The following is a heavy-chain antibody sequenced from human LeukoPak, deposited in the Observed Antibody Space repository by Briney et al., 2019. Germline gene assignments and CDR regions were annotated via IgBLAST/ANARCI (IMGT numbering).Heavy chain of an antibody. J-gene: IGHJ4*02. CDR2: INPNNGGT. V-gene: IGHV1-2*02. CDR1: GYTFTDYY. Sequence: ASVKVSCKASGYTFTDYYMHWVRQAPGQGLEWMGWINPNNGGTKYAQKFQGRVTMARDTSISTAYMELSRLRSDDTAVYYCARALGGDPHFDYWGQGTLVTVSS. D-gene: IGHD5-24*01. CDR3: ARALGGDPHFDY.